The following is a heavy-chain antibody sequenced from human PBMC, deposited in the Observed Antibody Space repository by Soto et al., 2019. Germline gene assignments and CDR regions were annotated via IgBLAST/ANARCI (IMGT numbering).Heavy chain of an antibody. V-gene: IGHV1-69*01. CDR2: IIPILQSP. CDR1: GLTFSSST. D-gene: IGHD2-2*01. J-gene: IGHJ5*02. Sequence: QVQLVQSGAEVKKPGSSVRVSCKASGLTFSSSTIIWVRQAPGQGLEWMGGIIPILQSPNYAQRFQGRVTITADESTTTAYMELSSLTSEDTAVYYCARARARDDYAEFTEFWFDPSGQGTRVTVSS. CDR3: ARARARDDYAEFTEFWFDP.